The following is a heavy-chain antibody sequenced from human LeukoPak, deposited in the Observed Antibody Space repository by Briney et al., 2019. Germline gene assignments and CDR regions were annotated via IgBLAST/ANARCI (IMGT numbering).Heavy chain of an antibody. V-gene: IGHV4-39*07. CDR3: AREKDCSSISCYDDYYYMDV. CDR2: IYTSGST. D-gene: IGHD2-2*01. Sequence: SETLSLTCTVSGGSISSSSYYWGWIRQPPGKGLEWIGRIYTSGSTNYSPSLKSRVTISVDTSKNQFSLKLSSVTAADTAVYYCAREKDCSSISCYDDYYYMDVWGKGTTVTVSS. J-gene: IGHJ6*03. CDR1: GGSISSSSYY.